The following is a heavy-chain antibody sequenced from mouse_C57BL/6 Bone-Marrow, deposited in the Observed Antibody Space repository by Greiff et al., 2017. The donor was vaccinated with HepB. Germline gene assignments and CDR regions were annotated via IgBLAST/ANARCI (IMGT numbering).Heavy chain of an antibody. CDR1: GFTFSDYY. CDR2: ISNGGGST. CDR3: ARLATVVRYFDV. V-gene: IGHV5-12*01. D-gene: IGHD1-1*01. J-gene: IGHJ1*03. Sequence: EVKLVESGGGLVQPGGSLKLSCAASGFTFSDYYMYWVRQTPEKRLEWVAYISNGGGSTYYPDTVKGRFTISRDNAKNTLYLQMSRRKSEDTAMYYCARLATVVRYFDVWGTGTTVTVSS.